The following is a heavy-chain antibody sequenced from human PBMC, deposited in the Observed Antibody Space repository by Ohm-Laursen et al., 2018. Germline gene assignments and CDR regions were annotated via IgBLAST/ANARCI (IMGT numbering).Heavy chain of an antibody. D-gene: IGHD2-15*01. J-gene: IGHJ6*02. CDR1: GGSISSYY. V-gene: IGHV4-59*07. CDR3: ARGKMVRYCSGGSCYSVNYGMDV. Sequence: SDTLSLTCTVSGGSISSYYWSWIRQPPGKGLEWIGYIYYSGSTNYNPSLKSRVTISVDTSKNQFSLKLSSVTAADTAVYYCARGKMVRYCSGGSCYSVNYGMDVWGQGTTVTVSS. CDR2: IYYSGST.